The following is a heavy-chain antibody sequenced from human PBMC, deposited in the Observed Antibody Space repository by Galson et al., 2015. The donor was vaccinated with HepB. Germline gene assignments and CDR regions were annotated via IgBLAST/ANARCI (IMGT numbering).Heavy chain of an antibody. D-gene: IGHD2-2*01. CDR1: GYSLSELS. J-gene: IGHJ6*02. CDR2: INPSGGGT. CDR3: ARDCCSSTSCYLACMDV. V-gene: IGHV1-46*01. Sequence: SVKVSCKVSGYSLSELSMHWVRQAPGQGLEWMGVINPSGGGTTYAQKFQGRVTMTRDTSTSTVYMDLSSLTSEDTAVYYCARDCCSSTSCYLACMDVWGQGTTVTVSS.